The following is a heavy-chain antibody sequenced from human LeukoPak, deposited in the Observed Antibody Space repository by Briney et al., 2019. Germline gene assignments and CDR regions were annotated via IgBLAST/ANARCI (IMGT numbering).Heavy chain of an antibody. V-gene: IGHV3-21*01. CDR2: ISSSSSYI. D-gene: IGHD3-10*01. CDR1: GFTFSSYS. CDR3: ARDPFNYYGSGSQKDY. J-gene: IGHJ4*02. Sequence: GGSLRLSCAASGFTFSSYSINWVRQAPGKGLEWVSSISSSSSYIYYADSVKGRFTISRDKAKNSLYLQMNSLRAEDTAVYYCARDPFNYYGSGSQKDYWGQGTLVTVSS.